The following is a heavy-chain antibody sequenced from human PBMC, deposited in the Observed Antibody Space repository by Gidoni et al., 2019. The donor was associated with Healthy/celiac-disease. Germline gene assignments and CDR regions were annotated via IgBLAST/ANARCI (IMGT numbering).Heavy chain of an antibody. J-gene: IGHJ5*02. D-gene: IGHD6-19*01. V-gene: IGHV1-69*01. Sequence: QVQLVQSGAEVKKPGSSVKVSCKASGGTFSSYAISWVRQAPGQGLEWMGGIIPIFGTANYAQKFQGRVTITADESTSTAYMELSSLRSEDTAVYYCARVSELHSSGWFNWFDPWGQGTLVTVSS. CDR1: GGTFSSYA. CDR3: ARVSELHSSGWFNWFDP. CDR2: IIPIFGTA.